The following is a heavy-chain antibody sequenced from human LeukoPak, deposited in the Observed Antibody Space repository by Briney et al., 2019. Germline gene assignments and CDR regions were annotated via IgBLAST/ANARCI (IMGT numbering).Heavy chain of an antibody. CDR1: GFTFDDYA. Sequence: GGSLRLSCAASGFTFDDYAMHWVRQAPGKGLEWVSGISWNSGSIGYADSVKGRFTISRDNAKNSLYLQMNSLRAEDTALYYCAKDRNDATFDAFDIWGQGTMVTVSS. CDR2: ISWNSGSI. CDR3: AKDRNDATFDAFDI. D-gene: IGHD1-1*01. V-gene: IGHV3-9*01. J-gene: IGHJ3*02.